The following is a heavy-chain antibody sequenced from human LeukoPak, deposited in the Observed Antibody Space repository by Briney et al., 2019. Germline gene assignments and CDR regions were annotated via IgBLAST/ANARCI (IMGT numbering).Heavy chain of an antibody. J-gene: IGHJ4*02. V-gene: IGHV1-2*02. CDR1: GYTFTGYY. D-gene: IGHD6-19*01. Sequence: GASVKVSCRPFGYTFTGYYIHWVRQAPGLGLEWMGWINPNTGATMYGQKFQGRVTLTRDTSIDTAYMELTNLRSDDTALYYCARDRAGSGWPRPYYFEFWGQGSLVTVSS. CDR2: INPNTGAT. CDR3: ARDRAGSGWPRPYYFEF.